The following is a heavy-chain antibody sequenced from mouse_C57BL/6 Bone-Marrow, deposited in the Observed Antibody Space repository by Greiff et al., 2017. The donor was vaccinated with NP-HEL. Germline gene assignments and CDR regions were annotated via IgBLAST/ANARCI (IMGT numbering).Heavy chain of an antibody. V-gene: IGHV1-7*01. Sequence: QVQLQQSGAELAKPGASVKLSCKASGYTFTSYWMHWVKQRPGQGLEWIGYINPSSGYTKYNQKFKDKATLTADKSSSTAYMQLSSLTYEDSAVYYCAPNYYGSSDSFAYGGRGTLVTVSA. D-gene: IGHD1-1*01. CDR1: GYTFTSYW. CDR2: INPSSGYT. J-gene: IGHJ3*01. CDR3: APNYYGSSDSFAY.